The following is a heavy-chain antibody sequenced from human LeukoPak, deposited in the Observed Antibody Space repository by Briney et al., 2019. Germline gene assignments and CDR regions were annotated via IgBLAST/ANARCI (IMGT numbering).Heavy chain of an antibody. D-gene: IGHD2/OR15-2a*01. J-gene: IGHJ4*02. Sequence: ASVKVSCKASGYTFTDYYMHWVRQAPGQGLQWMVWINAKIGGTTIAQNFQGRVTMNRDTPVSTAYMELSSLKSDDTAIFFCARIPVTSYGDFDNWGQGTLVTVSS. CDR2: INAKIGGT. V-gene: IGHV1-2*02. CDR3: ARIPVTSYGDFDN. CDR1: GYTFTDYY.